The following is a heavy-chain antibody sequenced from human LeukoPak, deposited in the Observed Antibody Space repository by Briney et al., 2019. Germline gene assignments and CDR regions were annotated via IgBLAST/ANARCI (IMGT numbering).Heavy chain of an antibody. CDR2: IYHSGST. V-gene: IGHV4-30-2*01. D-gene: IGHD2-21*02. CDR3: ARAYCGGDCYPPQYYFDY. CDR1: GGSISSCGYT. J-gene: IGHJ4*02. Sequence: PSQTLSLTCAVSGGSISSCGYTWSRLRPPPGQGLEWIRYIYHSGSTYYNPTLKSRVTISVDRSKNQFSLKLSSVPAADTAVYYCARAYCGGDCYPPQYYFDYWGQGTLVTVSS.